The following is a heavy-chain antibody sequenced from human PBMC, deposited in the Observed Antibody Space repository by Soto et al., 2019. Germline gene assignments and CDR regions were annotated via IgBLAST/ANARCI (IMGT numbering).Heavy chain of an antibody. V-gene: IGHV3-53*01. Sequence: ASCRFTVKNNYMGWVRQAPGKGLEWVSLIYSGDSTYYTDSVKGRFTISRDNSRNTLYLQMSSLRAEDTAVYYCARDKSWGPGTLVTVSS. CDR2: IYSGDST. CDR3: ARDKS. CDR1: RFTVKNNY. J-gene: IGHJ5*02.